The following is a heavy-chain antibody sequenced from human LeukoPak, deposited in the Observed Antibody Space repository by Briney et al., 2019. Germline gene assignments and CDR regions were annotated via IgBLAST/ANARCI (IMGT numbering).Heavy chain of an antibody. J-gene: IGHJ3*02. Sequence: GGSLRLSCAASGFTSSSYSMNWVRQAPGKGLEWVSSISSSSSYIYYADSVKGRFTISRDNAKNSLYLQMNSLRAKDTAVYYCARGDILTGYYRVGAFDIWGQGTMVTVSS. CDR1: GFTSSSYS. V-gene: IGHV3-21*01. CDR2: ISSSSSYI. D-gene: IGHD3-9*01. CDR3: ARGDILTGYYRVGAFDI.